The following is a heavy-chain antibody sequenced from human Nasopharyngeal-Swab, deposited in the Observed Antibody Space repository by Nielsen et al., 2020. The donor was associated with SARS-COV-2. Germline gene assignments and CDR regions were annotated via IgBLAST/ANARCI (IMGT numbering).Heavy chain of an antibody. CDR2: INPNSGGT. CDR1: GYTFTGYY. Sequence: ASVKVSCKASGYTFTGYYMHWVRQAPGQGLEWMGWINPNSGGTNYAQKFQGRVTMTRDTSISTAYMELSRLRSDDTAVYYCAREEITIFGVVIIHGDGDYYYGMDVWGQGTTVTVSS. D-gene: IGHD3-3*01. J-gene: IGHJ6*02. V-gene: IGHV1-2*02. CDR3: AREEITIFGVVIIHGDGDYYYGMDV.